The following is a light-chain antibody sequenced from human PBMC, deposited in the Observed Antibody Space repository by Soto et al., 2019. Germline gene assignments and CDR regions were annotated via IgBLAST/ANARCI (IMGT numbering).Light chain of an antibody. CDR3: QQYNNWPV. Sequence: EIVMTQSQATLSVSPRDRATLSCVASQSVSSNLAWYQQKPGQAPRLLIYAASTRATGIPARFSGSGSGTEFTLTISSLQSEDFAVYYCQQYNNWPVFGQGTKV. J-gene: IGKJ1*01. CDR2: AAS. V-gene: IGKV3-15*01. CDR1: QSVSSN.